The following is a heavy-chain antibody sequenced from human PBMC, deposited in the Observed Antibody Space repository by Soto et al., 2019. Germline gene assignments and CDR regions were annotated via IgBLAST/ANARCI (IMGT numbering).Heavy chain of an antibody. D-gene: IGHD2-21*01. CDR1: GFTFSGYA. Sequence: DVQLLESGGGLVQPEGSLRLSCAASGFTFSGYAMGWVRQGPGKGLEGVAGVRIGGSRHYEDSVRGRFTISRDNSKNTLSLQMNSMPAQDTGISFCATRGGAGRHFDYWGQGALVTGSS. V-gene: IGHV3-23*01. CDR2: VRIGGSR. CDR3: ATRGGAGRHFDY. J-gene: IGHJ4*02.